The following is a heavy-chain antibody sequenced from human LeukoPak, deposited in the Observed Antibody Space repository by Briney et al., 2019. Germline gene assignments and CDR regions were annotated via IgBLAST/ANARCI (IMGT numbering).Heavy chain of an antibody. J-gene: IGHJ4*02. Sequence: ASVKVSCKPSRYTFTSYNINGVRQATGQGREWRGWLNPNSGKTGYAQKFQGRVTMTRNTSISTAYMELSSLRSEDTAVYYCAREPDYGDALWGQGTLVTVSS. V-gene: IGHV1-8*01. CDR2: LNPNSGKT. CDR1: RYTFTSYN. D-gene: IGHD4-17*01. CDR3: AREPDYGDAL.